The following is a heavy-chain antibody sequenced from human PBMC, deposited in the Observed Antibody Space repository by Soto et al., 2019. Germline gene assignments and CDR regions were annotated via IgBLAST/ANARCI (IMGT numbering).Heavy chain of an antibody. J-gene: IGHJ5*02. CDR2: IYHSGST. V-gene: IGHV4-30-2*01. Sequence: QLQLQESGSGLVRPSQTLSLTCAVSGGSISSGGYSWNWIRQPPGKGLEWIGYIYHSGSTLYNPSRKRLVTISVDKSKNQFSLKLSSVTAADTAVYYCARDQLEGNWFDPWGQGTLVTVSS. CDR1: GGSISSGGYS. CDR3: ARDQLEGNWFDP. D-gene: IGHD1-1*01.